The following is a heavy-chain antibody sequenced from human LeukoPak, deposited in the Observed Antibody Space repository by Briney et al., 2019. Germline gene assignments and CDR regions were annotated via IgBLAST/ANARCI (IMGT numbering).Heavy chain of an antibody. V-gene: IGHV4-34*01. J-gene: IGHJ5*02. D-gene: IGHD6-6*01. CDR3: ARGSSAARRLGP. CDR1: GGSFSGYS. CDR2: INHSGST. Sequence: SETLSLTCAVYGGSFSGYSWSWIRQSPGKGLEWIGEINHSGSTNYNPSLKSRVTISVDTSKSQFSLKLSSVTAADTAVYYCARGSSAARRLGPWGQGSLDSVSS.